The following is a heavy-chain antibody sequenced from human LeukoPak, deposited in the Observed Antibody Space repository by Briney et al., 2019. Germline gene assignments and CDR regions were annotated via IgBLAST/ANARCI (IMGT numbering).Heavy chain of an antibody. D-gene: IGHD3-3*01. J-gene: IGHJ6*02. CDR1: GGSFSGYY. CDR2: INHSGST. Sequence: SETLSLTCAVYGGSFSGYYWSWIRQPPGKGLEWIGEINHSGSTNYNPSLKSRVTISVDTSKNQFSLKLSSVTAADTAVYYCARGPKIPKKRYYDFPYYYYGMDVWGQGTTVTVPS. CDR3: ARGPKIPKKRYYDFPYYYYGMDV. V-gene: IGHV4-34*01.